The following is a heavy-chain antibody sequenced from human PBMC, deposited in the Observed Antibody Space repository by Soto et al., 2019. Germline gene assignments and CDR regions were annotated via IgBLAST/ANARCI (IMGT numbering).Heavy chain of an antibody. CDR2: IYYSGGT. CDR3: ARWVYIYGPGGFDI. CDR1: GGYISCFD. Sequence: SETLSLTCTVSGGYISCFDVGWIRKAPGKGLEWIGHIYYSGGTTYNPSLNSRVTVSLDTSKNQSSLELNSVTAADTAVYYCARWVYIYGPGGFDIWGQGTKVTVSS. J-gene: IGHJ3*02. D-gene: IGHD6-13*01. V-gene: IGHV4-59*08.